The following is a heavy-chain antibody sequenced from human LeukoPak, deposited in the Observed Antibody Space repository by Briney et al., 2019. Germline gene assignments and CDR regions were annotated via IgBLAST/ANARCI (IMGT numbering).Heavy chain of an antibody. D-gene: IGHD3-3*01. CDR3: ARDLEGSEEGY. Sequence: SVKVSRKASGGTFSSYAISWVRQAPVQGLEWMGRIIPILGIANYAQKFQGRVTITADKSTSTTYMELSSLRSEDTAVYYCARDLEGSEEGYWGQGTLVTVSS. CDR1: GGTFSSYA. CDR2: IIPILGIA. V-gene: IGHV1-69*04. J-gene: IGHJ4*02.